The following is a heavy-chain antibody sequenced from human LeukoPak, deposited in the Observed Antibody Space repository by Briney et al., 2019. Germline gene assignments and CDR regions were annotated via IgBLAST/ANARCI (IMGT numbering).Heavy chain of an antibody. CDR3: ARGVSGWYNFDN. CDR2: IYTSGST. D-gene: IGHD6-19*01. Sequence: SQTLSLTCTVSGGSINSGSYYWSWIRQPAGKGLEWIGRIYTSGSTNYNPSLKSRVTISVDTSKNQFSLKLSSVTAADTAVYYCARGVSGWYNFDNWGQGTLVTVSS. V-gene: IGHV4-61*02. J-gene: IGHJ4*02. CDR1: GGSINSGSYY.